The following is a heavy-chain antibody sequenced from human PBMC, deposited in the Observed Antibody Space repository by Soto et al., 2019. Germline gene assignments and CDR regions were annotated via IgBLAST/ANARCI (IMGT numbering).Heavy chain of an antibody. CDR2: INPSGGST. D-gene: IGHD3-22*01. CDR1: GYTFTSYY. V-gene: IGHV1-46*01. CDR3: ARDYDRSGYPRYYFDY. Sequence: ASVKVSCKASGYTFTSYYMHWVRQAPGQGLEWMGIINPSGGSTSYAQKFQGRVTMTRDTSTSTVYMELSSLRSEDTAVYYCARDYDRSGYPRYYFDYRGQGTLXTVSS. J-gene: IGHJ4*02.